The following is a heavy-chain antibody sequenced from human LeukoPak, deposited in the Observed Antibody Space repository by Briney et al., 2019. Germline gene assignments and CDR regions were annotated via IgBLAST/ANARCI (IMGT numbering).Heavy chain of an antibody. J-gene: IGHJ4*02. CDR2: ISSSSSYI. D-gene: IGHD2-21*02. CDR3: ARDIVVVTAIDEGDY. Sequence: GGSLRLSCAASGFTFSSYVMSWVRQAPGKGLEWVSSISSSSSYIYYADSVKGRFTISRDNAKNSLYLQMNSLRAEDTAVYYCARDIVVVTAIDEGDYWGQGTLVTVSS. CDR1: GFTFSSYV. V-gene: IGHV3-21*01.